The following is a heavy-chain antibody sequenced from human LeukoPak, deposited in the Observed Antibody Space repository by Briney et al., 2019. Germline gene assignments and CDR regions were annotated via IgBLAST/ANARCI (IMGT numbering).Heavy chain of an antibody. J-gene: IGHJ4*02. CDR2: ISSSGSTI. Sequence: GGSLRLSCAASGFTFSSYAMSWVRQAPGKGLEWVSYISSSGSTIYYADSVKGRFTISRDNAKNSLYLQMNSLRAEDTAVYYCANRGVTTFDYWGQGTLVTVSS. V-gene: IGHV3-48*04. CDR3: ANRGVTTFDY. CDR1: GFTFSSYA. D-gene: IGHD4-17*01.